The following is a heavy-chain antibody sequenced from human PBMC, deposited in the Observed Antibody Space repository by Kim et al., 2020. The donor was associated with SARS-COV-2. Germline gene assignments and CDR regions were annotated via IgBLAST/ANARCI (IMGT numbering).Heavy chain of an antibody. J-gene: IGHJ4*02. V-gene: IGHV7-4-1*02. CDR3: ARAGGYSGYDLGY. Sequence: YAQGFTGRFVFSLDTSVSTAYLQISSLKAEDTAVYYCARAGGYSGYDLGYWGQGTLVTVSS. D-gene: IGHD5-12*01.